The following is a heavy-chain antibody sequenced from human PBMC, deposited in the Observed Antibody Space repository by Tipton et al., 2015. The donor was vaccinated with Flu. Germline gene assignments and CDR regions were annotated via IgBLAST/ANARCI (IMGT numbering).Heavy chain of an antibody. CDR2: IYTSGTA. CDR3: ARGAGSGTYVIYDY. D-gene: IGHD3-10*01. CDR1: GDSMSSYY. J-gene: IGHJ4*02. V-gene: IGHV4-4*07. Sequence: TLSLTCTVSGDSMSSYYWSWIRQPAGKGLEWIGRIYTSGTAIYSPSLRSRVSMSIDTSKNNFSLTLRPVTAADTAVYYCARGAGSGTYVIYDYWGQGTLVTVSS.